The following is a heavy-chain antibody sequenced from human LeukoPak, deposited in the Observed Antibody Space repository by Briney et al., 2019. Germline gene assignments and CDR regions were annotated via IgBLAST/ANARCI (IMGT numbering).Heavy chain of an antibody. CDR2: ISGSSSTI. CDR1: GFTFSSYS. J-gene: IGHJ3*02. V-gene: IGHV3-48*01. D-gene: IGHD2-15*01. Sequence: GGSLRLSCAASGFTFSSYSMNWVRQAPGKGLEWVSYISGSSSTIYYADSVKGRFTISRDNAKNSLYLLMNSLRAEDTAVYYCARDRCRGGRCYSLAFDAFDIWGQGTMVTVSS. CDR3: ARDRCRGGRCYSLAFDAFDI.